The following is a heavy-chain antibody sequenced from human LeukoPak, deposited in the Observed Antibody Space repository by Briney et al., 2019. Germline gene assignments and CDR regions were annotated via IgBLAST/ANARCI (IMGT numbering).Heavy chain of an antibody. V-gene: IGHV3-48*03. Sequence: GGSLRLSCAASGFTFSSYEMNWVRQAPGKGLEWVSYISSSGSTIYYADSVKGRFTISRDNAKNSLCLQMNSLRAEDTAVYYCARGTTTVTPKHFDYWGQGTLVTVSS. D-gene: IGHD4-17*01. CDR3: ARGTTTVTPKHFDY. CDR1: GFTFSSYE. J-gene: IGHJ4*02. CDR2: ISSSGSTI.